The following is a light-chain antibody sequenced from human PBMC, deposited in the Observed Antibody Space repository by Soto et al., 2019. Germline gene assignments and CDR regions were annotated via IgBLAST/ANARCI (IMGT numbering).Light chain of an antibody. J-gene: IGLJ3*02. CDR1: SSDVGGYNY. CDR3: SSYTRSRTRV. Sequence: QSALTQPASVSGSPGQSITISCTGTSSDVGGYNYVSWYQQHPGKAPKLMIYEVSTRPSGVSNRFSGSKSDNTASLTISGLQAEDEADYQCSSYTRSRTRVFGGGTKVTVL. CDR2: EVS. V-gene: IGLV2-14*01.